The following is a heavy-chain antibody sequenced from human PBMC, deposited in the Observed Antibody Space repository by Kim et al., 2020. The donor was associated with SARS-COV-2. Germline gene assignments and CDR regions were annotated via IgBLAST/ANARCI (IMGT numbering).Heavy chain of an antibody. Sequence: GGSLRLSCAAYGFSFSSDAMSWVRQAPGKGLEWVSAIRSSRGDTFYADSVKGRFTISRDNSGKTLYLQMNNLRVEDTAVYYCAKVFWAIPRDCWGQGALV. CDR3: AKVFWAIPRDC. J-gene: IGHJ4*02. V-gene: IGHV3-23*01. CDR2: IRSSRGDT. D-gene: IGHD2-2*02. CDR1: GFSFSSDA.